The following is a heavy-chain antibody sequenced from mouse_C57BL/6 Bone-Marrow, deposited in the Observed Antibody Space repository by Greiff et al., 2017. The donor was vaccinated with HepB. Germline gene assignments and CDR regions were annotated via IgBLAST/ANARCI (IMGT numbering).Heavy chain of an antibody. CDR2: ISYDGSN. CDR1: GYSITSGYY. CDR3: ARDVAY. Sequence: EVKLQESGPGLVKPSQSLSLTCSVTGYSITSGYYWNWIRQFPGNKLEWMGYISYDGSNNYNPSLKNRTSITRDTSKNQFFLKLNSVTTEDTATYYCARDVAYWGQGTLVTVSA. J-gene: IGHJ3*01. V-gene: IGHV3-6*01.